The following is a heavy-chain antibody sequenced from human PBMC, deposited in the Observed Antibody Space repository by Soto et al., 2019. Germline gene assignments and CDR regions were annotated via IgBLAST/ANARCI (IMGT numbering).Heavy chain of an antibody. CDR3: ARVRDFSLSMDV. V-gene: IGHV3-7*03. CDR1: EFSFSKHW. Sequence: EVQLVESGGGLVQPGGSLRLSCVAYEFSFSKHWMSWVRQAPGGGLEWVANLGPDGSVQYSLDSVKGRFTIPRDNAKNSLYLQMNSLRAEDTALYYCARVRDFSLSMDVWGQGTTVTVSS. D-gene: IGHD3-3*01. J-gene: IGHJ6*02. CDR2: LGPDGSVQ.